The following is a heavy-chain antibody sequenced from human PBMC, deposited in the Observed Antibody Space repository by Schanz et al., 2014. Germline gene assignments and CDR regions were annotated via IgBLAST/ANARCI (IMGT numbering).Heavy chain of an antibody. V-gene: IGHV3-33*01. CDR1: GLNFDYYG. CDR2: IGYDGSEK. Sequence: QVQLVESGGGVVQPGRSLRLSCATSGLNFDYYGMNWVRQAPGKGLEWVANIGYDGSEKYYVDSVKGRFTISRDNSKDTLYLQMSGLTPEDTAVYYCARCSIPIQGVPMDFWGQGTLVTVSS. CDR3: ARCSIPIQGVPMDF. D-gene: IGHD3-10*01. J-gene: IGHJ4*02.